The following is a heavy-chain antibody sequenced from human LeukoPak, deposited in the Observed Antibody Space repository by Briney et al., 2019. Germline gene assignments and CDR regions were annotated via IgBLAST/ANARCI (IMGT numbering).Heavy chain of an antibody. V-gene: IGHV1-46*01. D-gene: IGHD2-8*01. Sequence: ASVKVSCKASGYTFTSYYMHWVRQAPGQGLEWMGTINPSGGSTSYAQKFQGRVTMTRDMSTSTVYMELSSLRSEDTAVYYCARGLREYGQPHTFDYWGQGTLVTVSS. J-gene: IGHJ4*02. CDR1: GYTFTSYY. CDR3: ARGLREYGQPHTFDY. CDR2: INPSGGST.